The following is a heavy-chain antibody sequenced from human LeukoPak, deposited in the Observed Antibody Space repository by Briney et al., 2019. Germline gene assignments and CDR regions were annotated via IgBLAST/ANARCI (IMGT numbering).Heavy chain of an antibody. CDR1: GFIFSSYS. J-gene: IGHJ4*02. D-gene: IGHD3-22*01. CDR2: ISTSSSYI. Sequence: GGSLRLSCAASGFIFSSYSMSWVRQAPGKGLEWVSSISTSSSYIYYADSVKGRLTISRDNAKNSLYLQMNSLRAEDTAVYYCARADTMIVWGQGTLVTVSS. V-gene: IGHV3-21*01. CDR3: ARADTMIV.